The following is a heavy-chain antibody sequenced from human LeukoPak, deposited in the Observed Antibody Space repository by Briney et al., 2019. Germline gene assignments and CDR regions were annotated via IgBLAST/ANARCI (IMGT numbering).Heavy chain of an antibody. CDR3: ARDPFYDSSGYYVDY. V-gene: IGHV3-7*01. CDR1: GFTFSSYW. CDR2: IKQDGSEK. J-gene: IGHJ4*02. Sequence: GGSLRLSCAASGFTFSSYWMSWVRQAPGKGLEWVANIKQDGSEKYYVDSVKGRFTISRDNAKNSLYLQMNSLRAEDTAVYYCARDPFYDSSGYYVDYWGQGTLVTVSS. D-gene: IGHD3-22*01.